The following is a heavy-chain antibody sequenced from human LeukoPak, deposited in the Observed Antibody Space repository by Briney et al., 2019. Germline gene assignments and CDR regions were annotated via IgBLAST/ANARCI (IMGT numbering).Heavy chain of an antibody. V-gene: IGHV3-48*03. CDR3: ARDGWGGYDWDYGMDV. Sequence: GGSLRLSCAASGFTFSSYLMHWVRQAPGKGLEWVSYISSSGSTIYYADSVKGRFTISRDNAKNSLYLQMNSLRAEDTAVYYCARDGWGGYDWDYGMDVWGQGTTVTVSS. CDR2: ISSSGSTI. D-gene: IGHD5-12*01. CDR1: GFTFSSYL. J-gene: IGHJ6*02.